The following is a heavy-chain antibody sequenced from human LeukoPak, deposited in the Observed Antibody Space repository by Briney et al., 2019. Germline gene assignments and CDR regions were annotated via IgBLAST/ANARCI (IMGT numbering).Heavy chain of an antibody. CDR1: GGSISSSSYY. V-gene: IGHV4-39*01. Sequence: PSETLSLTCTVSGGSISSSSYYWGWIHQPPGKGLEWIGSIYYSGSTYYNPSLKSRVTISVDTSKNQFSLKLSSVTAADTAVYYCARLRPWTTVASPVYYFDYWGQGTLVTVSS. CDR3: ARLRPWTTVASPVYYFDY. D-gene: IGHD4-17*01. CDR2: IYYSGST. J-gene: IGHJ4*02.